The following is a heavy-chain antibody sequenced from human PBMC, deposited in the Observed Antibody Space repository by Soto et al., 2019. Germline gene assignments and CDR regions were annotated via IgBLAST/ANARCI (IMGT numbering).Heavy chain of an antibody. CDR2: IYGSGST. CDR3: ARGQRFSDWFDP. CDR1: GGAIGSHY. J-gene: IGHJ5*02. V-gene: IGHV4-4*07. D-gene: IGHD3-3*01. Sequence: QIQLQESGPGLVKPSETLSLTCTISGGAIGSHYWTWIRQPAGQGLEWIGRIYGSGSTKYNPSLQSRVTMSLDTSKNQFSLRLESVTAADTAVYYCARGQRFSDWFDPWGQGTLVTVSS.